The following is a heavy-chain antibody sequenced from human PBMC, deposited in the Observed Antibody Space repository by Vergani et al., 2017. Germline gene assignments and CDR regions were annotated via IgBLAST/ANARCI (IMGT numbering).Heavy chain of an antibody. V-gene: IGHV1-69*13. CDR3: AVASIAVAGNTGDAFDI. CDR2: IIPIFGTA. CDR1: GGTFSSYA. J-gene: IGHJ3*02. Sequence: QVQLVQSGAEVKKPGSSVKVSCKASGGTFSSYAISWVRQAPGQGLEWMGRIIPIFGTANYAQKFQGRVTITADESTSTAYMELRSLRSEDTAVYYCAVASIAVAGNTGDAFDIWGQGTMVTVSS. D-gene: IGHD6-19*01.